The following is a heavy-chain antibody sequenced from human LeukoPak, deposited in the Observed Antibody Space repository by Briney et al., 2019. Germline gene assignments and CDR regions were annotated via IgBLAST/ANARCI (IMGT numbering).Heavy chain of an antibody. J-gene: IGHJ4*02. Sequence: PSETLSLTCTVSGGSISSSSAYWGWIRQPPGKGLEWIGSIYYSKNTYYNPSLKSRVTLSADTSKNQFSLTLGSVSATDTAVYYCVSPRGFSYGYFDYWGQGTLVTVSS. D-gene: IGHD5-18*01. CDR2: IYYSKNT. CDR1: GGSISSSSAY. V-gene: IGHV4-39*01. CDR3: VSPRGFSYGYFDY.